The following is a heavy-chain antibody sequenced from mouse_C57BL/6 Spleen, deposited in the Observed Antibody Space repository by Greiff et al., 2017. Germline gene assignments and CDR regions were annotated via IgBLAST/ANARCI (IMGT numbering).Heavy chain of an antibody. CDR3: ARLGLPPPGC. J-gene: IGHJ2*01. D-gene: IGHD3-1*01. CDR1: GFTFSDYG. CDR2: ISSGSSTI. V-gene: IGHV5-17*01. Sequence: DVMLVESGGGLVKPGGSLKLSCAASGFTFSDYGMHWVRQAPEKGLEWVAYISSGSSTIYYADTVKGRFTISRDNAKNTLFLQMTSLRSEDTAMYYCARLGLPPPGCWGQGTTLTVSS.